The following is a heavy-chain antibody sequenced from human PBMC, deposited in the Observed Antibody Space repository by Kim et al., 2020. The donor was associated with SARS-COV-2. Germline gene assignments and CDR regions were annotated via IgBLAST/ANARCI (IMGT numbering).Heavy chain of an antibody. CDR3: ARGGGYCSGGSCYPGYFDY. Sequence: SRVTISVDTSKNQFSLKLSSVTAADTAVYYCARGGGYCSGGSCYPGYFDYWGQGTLVTVSS. V-gene: IGHV4-31*02. D-gene: IGHD2-15*01. J-gene: IGHJ4*02.